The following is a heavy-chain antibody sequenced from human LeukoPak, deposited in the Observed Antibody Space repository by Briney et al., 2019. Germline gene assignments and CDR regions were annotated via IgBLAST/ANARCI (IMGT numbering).Heavy chain of an antibody. Sequence: ASVKVSCQASGYTFTSYDINWVRQATGQGLEWMGWMNHNSGNTDYAQKVQGRVTMTRNTSISTAYMELSSLRSEDTAVDYCARITFVVEGYGMDVWGQGTTVTVSS. V-gene: IGHV1-8*01. CDR2: MNHNSGNT. CDR1: GYTFTSYD. J-gene: IGHJ6*02. D-gene: IGHD2-21*01. CDR3: ARITFVVEGYGMDV.